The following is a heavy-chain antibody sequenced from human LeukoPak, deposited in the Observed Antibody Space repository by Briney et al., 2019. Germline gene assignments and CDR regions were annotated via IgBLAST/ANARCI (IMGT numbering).Heavy chain of an antibody. D-gene: IGHD2-2*02. J-gene: IGHJ3*02. CDR1: GASITNSDW. CDR2: IYHGGTT. V-gene: IGHV4-4*02. Sequence: PSETLSLTCSVSGASITNSDWWTWVRQPPGEGLEWIGEIYHGGTTKYNPSLKSRVTISVDKSKNEFSLKLSSVTAADAAVYYCARDTIQYAFDIWGQGTMVTVSS. CDR3: ARDTIQYAFDI.